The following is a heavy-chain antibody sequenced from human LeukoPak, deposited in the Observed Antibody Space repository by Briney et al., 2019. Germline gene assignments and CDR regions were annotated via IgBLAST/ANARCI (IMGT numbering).Heavy chain of an antibody. CDR3: ARQNYGLGFDY. D-gene: IGHD4-17*01. V-gene: IGHV3-48*04. CDR2: ISSSSSTI. CDR1: GFTFSSYS. J-gene: IGHJ4*02. Sequence: GGSLRLSRAASGFTFSSYSMNWVRQAPGKGLEWVSYISSSSSTIYYADSVKGRFTISRDNAKNSLYLQMNSLRAEDTAVYYCARQNYGLGFDYWGQGTLVTVSS.